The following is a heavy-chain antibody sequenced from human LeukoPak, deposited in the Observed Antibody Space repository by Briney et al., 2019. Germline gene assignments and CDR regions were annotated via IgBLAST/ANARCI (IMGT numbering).Heavy chain of an antibody. CDR3: AKDITPVRILLSSGFDY. D-gene: IGHD1-14*01. V-gene: IGHV3-9*01. Sequence: GRSLRLSCAASGFTFDDYAMHWVRQAPGKGLEWVSGISWNSGSIGYADSVKGRFTISRDNAKNSLYLQMNSLRAEDTALYYCAKDITPVRILLSSGFDYWGQGTLVTVSS. CDR1: GFTFDDYA. CDR2: ISWNSGSI. J-gene: IGHJ4*02.